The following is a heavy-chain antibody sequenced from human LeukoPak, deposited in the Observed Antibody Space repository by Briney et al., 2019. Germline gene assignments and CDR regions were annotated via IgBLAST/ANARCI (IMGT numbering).Heavy chain of an antibody. CDR3: ARPLGVYPRSDAFDI. V-gene: IGHV4-39*01. CDR2: IYYSGST. CDR1: GGSISSSSYY. J-gene: IGHJ3*02. Sequence: PETLSLTCTVSGGSISSSSYYWGWIRRPPGKGLEWIGSIYYSGSTYYNPSLKSRVTISVDTSKNQFSLKLSSVTAADTAVYYCARPLGVYPRSDAFDIWGQGTMVTVSS. D-gene: IGHD2-8*02.